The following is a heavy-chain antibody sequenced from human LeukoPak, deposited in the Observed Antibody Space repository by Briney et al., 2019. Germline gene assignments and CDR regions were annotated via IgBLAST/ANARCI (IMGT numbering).Heavy chain of an antibody. J-gene: IGHJ4*02. Sequence: GGSLRLSCAASGFTFSSHAMSWVRRAPGKGLEWVSGISGSAGSTYYADSVKGRFTISRDNSKNTLYLQMNSLRAEDTAVYYCAKGNSVNWNPTGFDYWGQGTLVTVSS. CDR3: AKGNSVNWNPTGFDY. CDR1: GFTFSSHA. D-gene: IGHD1-20*01. V-gene: IGHV3-23*01. CDR2: ISGSAGST.